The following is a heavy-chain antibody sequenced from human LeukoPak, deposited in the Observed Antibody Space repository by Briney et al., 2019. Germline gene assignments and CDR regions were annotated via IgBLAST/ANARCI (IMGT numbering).Heavy chain of an antibody. J-gene: IGHJ2*01. CDR3: AREWGLHGDYSYWYFDL. CDR2: IYYSGST. D-gene: IGHD4-17*01. CDR1: GGSISSGDYY. Sequence: SQTLSLTCTFSGGSISSGDYYWSWIRQPPGKGLEWIGYIYYSGSTYYNPSLKSRVTISVDTSKNQFSLKLSSVTAADTAVYYCAREWGLHGDYSYWYFDLWGRGTLVTVSS. V-gene: IGHV4-30-4*01.